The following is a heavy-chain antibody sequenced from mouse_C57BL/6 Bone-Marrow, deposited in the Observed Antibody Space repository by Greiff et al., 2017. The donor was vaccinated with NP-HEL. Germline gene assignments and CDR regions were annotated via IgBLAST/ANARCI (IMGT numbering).Heavy chain of an antibody. Sequence: VQLQQSGGDLVKPGGSLKLSCAASGFTFSSYGMSWVRQTPDKRLEWVATISSGGSYTYYPDSVKGRFTISRDNAKNTLYLQMSSLKSEDTAMYYCARRRLKLDWGQGTLVTVSA. CDR3: ARRRLKLD. V-gene: IGHV5-6*01. CDR2: ISSGGSYT. D-gene: IGHD1-3*01. J-gene: IGHJ3*01. CDR1: GFTFSSYG.